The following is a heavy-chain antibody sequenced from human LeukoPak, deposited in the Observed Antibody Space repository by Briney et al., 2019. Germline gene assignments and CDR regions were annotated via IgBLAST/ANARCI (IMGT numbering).Heavy chain of an antibody. Sequence: GGSLRLSCAASAFSLKDYNMNWVREAPGKGLEWVSSISYTGTYIYYADSVKGRFTVSRDNAQNSVYLQMNSLRVEDTAIYYCVRDRGTYRPIDYWGQGTLVTVSS. CDR3: VRDRGTYRPIDY. CDR1: AFSLKDYN. J-gene: IGHJ4*02. V-gene: IGHV3-21*04. CDR2: ISYTGTYI. D-gene: IGHD1-26*01.